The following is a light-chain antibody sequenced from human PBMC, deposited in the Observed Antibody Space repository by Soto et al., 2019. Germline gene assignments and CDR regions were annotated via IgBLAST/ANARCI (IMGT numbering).Light chain of an antibody. V-gene: IGLV2-23*01. CDR1: SSDVGTYNL. Sequence: QSALTQPAAVSGSPGQSITISCTGTSSDVGTYNLVSWYQQYPGEAPKLMIYATSKRPSGVSNRFSGSKSGDTASLTISGLQAEDEADYYCTSFARGSTLVFGGGTKLTVL. J-gene: IGLJ3*02. CDR3: TSFARGSTLV. CDR2: ATS.